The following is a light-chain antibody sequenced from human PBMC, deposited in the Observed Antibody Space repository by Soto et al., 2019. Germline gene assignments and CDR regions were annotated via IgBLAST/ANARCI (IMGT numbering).Light chain of an antibody. CDR2: RSD. J-gene: IGLJ1*01. CDR3: AAWDDSLSGHYV. Sequence: QSVLTQPPSASGTPGQRVTISCSGSDSNIGRNVVYWYQQFPGTAPKLLVYRSDQRPSGVPDRFSGSKSDTSASLAISGLRPEDEADYYCAAWDDSLSGHYVFGTGTKVTVL. CDR1: DSNIGRNV. V-gene: IGLV1-47*01.